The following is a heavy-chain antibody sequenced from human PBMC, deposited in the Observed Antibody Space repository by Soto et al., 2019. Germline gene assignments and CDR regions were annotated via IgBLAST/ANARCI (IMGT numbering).Heavy chain of an antibody. Sequence: GESLKISCKGSGYSFTSYWIGWVRQMPGKGLEWMGIIYPGDSDTRYSPSFQGQVTIPADKSISTAYPQWSSLKASDTAMYYCARQPRRTGMDVWGQGTTVTVSS. V-gene: IGHV5-51*01. CDR2: IYPGDSDT. CDR1: GYSFTSYW. J-gene: IGHJ6*02. CDR3: ARQPRRTGMDV.